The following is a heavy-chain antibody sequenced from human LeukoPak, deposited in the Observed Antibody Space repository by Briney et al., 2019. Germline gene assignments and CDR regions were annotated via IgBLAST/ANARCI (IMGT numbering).Heavy chain of an antibody. Sequence: LSLTCTVSGGSISSGDYYWSWIRQAPGKGLEWVSYLSPSSTYTNYTDSVRGRFTISRDNAKKLLYLQMNSLRADDTAVYYCARVGGTSKFDYWGQGSLVTVSS. D-gene: IGHD4-23*01. J-gene: IGHJ4*02. CDR1: GGSISSGDYY. CDR3: ARVGGTSKFDY. V-gene: IGHV3-11*06. CDR2: LSPSSTYT.